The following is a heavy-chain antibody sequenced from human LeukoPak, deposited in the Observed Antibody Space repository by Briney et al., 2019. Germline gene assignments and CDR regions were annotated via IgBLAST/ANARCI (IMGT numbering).Heavy chain of an antibody. CDR1: NDSISSGDYY. J-gene: IGHJ3*01. CDR3: VRRSTWEDAFDV. V-gene: IGHV4-39*07. Sequence: SETLSLTCTVSNDSISSGDYYWNWIRQSPGKGLEWIGEISHDGVTDYNPSLKSRVIISVDTSKNQFSLKMTSVTAADTAVYFCVRRSTWEDAFDVWGRGAMVTVSS. CDR2: ISHDGVT. D-gene: IGHD1-26*01.